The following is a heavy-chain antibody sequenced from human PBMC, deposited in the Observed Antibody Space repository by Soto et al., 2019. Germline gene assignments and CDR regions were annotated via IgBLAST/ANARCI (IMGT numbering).Heavy chain of an antibody. CDR1: GFTFSSYA. D-gene: IGHD3-10*01. CDR2: ISGSGVST. CDR3: AKDHRIWGRLVEYMDV. Sequence: PGGSLRLSCAASGFTFSSYALGWVRQAPGRGLECVSAISGSGVSTFYADSVKGRFTISRDTSKNTLYLQMNTLTAEDTAVYYCAKDHRIWGRLVEYMDVWGKGTKVTV. V-gene: IGHV3-23*01. J-gene: IGHJ6*04.